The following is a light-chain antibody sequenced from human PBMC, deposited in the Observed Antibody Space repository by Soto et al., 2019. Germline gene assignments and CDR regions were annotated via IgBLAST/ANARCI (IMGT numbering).Light chain of an antibody. CDR1: TSDIGAYNY. V-gene: IGLV2-14*03. Sequence: QSVLTQPASVSGSPGQSITISCTGTTSDIGAYNYVSWYQHHPGKAPKLLIYDVTDRPSGVSDRFSGSKSGNTASLTISGLLAEDEADYFCSSYTTLNTVVVFGGGTKLTVL. CDR2: DVT. CDR3: SSYTTLNTVVV. J-gene: IGLJ2*01.